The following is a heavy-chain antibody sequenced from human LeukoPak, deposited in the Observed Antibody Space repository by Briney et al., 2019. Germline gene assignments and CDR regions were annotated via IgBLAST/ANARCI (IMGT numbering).Heavy chain of an antibody. CDR3: ARVNYDVWSGYSFYHYYMDV. CDR1: GYSISSGYY. V-gene: IGHV4-38-2*01. J-gene: IGHJ6*03. CDR2: IYHSGST. Sequence: LSETLSLTCAVSGYSISSGYYWGWIRQPPGKGLEWIGSIYHSGSTYYNPSLKSRVTISVDTSKNQFSLKLSSVTAADTAVYYCARVNYDVWSGYSFYHYYMDVWGRGTTVTVSS. D-gene: IGHD3-3*01.